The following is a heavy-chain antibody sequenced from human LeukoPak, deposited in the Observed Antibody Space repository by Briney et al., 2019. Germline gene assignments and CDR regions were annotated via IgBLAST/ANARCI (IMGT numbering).Heavy chain of an antibody. V-gene: IGHV3-30*18. Sequence: GGSLRLSCAASGFTFSSYGMHWVRQAPGKGLEWVAVISYDGSNKYYADSVKGRFTISRDNSKNTLYLQMNSLRAEDTAVYYCAKDHYNWNYPSDYWGQGTLVTVSS. J-gene: IGHJ4*02. CDR3: AKDHYNWNYPSDY. CDR2: ISYDGSNK. D-gene: IGHD1-7*01. CDR1: GFTFSSYG.